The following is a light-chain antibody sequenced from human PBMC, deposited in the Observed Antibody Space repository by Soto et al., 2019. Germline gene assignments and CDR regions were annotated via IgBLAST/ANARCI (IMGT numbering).Light chain of an antibody. CDR2: GAS. V-gene: IGKV3-15*01. CDR1: KSVRSN. CDR3: RHYANPV. Sequence: CMASKSVRSNLALYQQKPGQAPRLLIYGASTRATGIPARFIGSGPGTEYTLALSSRQSGDTALSICRHYANPVLGQGTRLEIK. J-gene: IGKJ5*01.